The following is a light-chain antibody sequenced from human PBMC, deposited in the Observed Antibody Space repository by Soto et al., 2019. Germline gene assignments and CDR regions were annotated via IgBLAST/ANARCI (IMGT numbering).Light chain of an antibody. CDR1: SGHSTYI. J-gene: IGLJ3*02. V-gene: IGLV4-60*03. CDR3: DPWDNNTLTWV. Sequence: QLVLTQSSSASALLGSSGKLTCTLSSGHSTYIISWHQQQPGKAPRYLMRIERSGRYNRGSGVPGRFSGSSSGADRYLTVSDLQSEDDAYYYRDPWDNNTLTWVFGGGTQLFVL. CDR2: IERSGRY.